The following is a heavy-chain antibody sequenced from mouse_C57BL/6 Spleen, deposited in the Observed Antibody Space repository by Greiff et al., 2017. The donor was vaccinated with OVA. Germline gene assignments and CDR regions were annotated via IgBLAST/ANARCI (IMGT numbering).Heavy chain of an antibody. Sequence: QVQLKQSGAELMKPGASVKLSCKATGYTFTGYWIEWVKQRPGHGLEWIGEILPGSGSNNYNEKFKGKATFTADTSSNTAYMQLSSLTTEYSAIYDCARCRGSNSITDAMDYWGQGTSVTVSS. D-gene: IGHD1-2*01. CDR3: ARCRGSNSITDAMDY. V-gene: IGHV1-9*01. J-gene: IGHJ4*01. CDR1: GYTFTGYW. CDR2: ILPGSGSN.